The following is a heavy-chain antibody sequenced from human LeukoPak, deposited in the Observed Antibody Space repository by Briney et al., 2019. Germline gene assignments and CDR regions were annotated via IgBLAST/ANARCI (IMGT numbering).Heavy chain of an antibody. CDR2: INSDGSST. CDR1: GFTFSSYW. D-gene: IGHD2-15*01. V-gene: IGHV3-74*01. J-gene: IGHJ4*02. Sequence: PGESLRLSCAASGFTFSSYWMHWVRQAPGKGLVWVSRINSDGSSTSYADSVKGRFTISRDNAKNTLYLQMNSLRAEDTAVYYCAREEVSFAAKGYWGQGTLVTVSS. CDR3: AREEVSFAAKGY.